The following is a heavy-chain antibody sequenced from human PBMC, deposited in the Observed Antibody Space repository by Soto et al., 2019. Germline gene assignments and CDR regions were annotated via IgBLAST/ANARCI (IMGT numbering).Heavy chain of an antibody. CDR1: GFTFSNYA. CDR2: IWYDGSDK. CDR3: ARDVCNYGSGFCGMDA. J-gene: IGHJ6*02. D-gene: IGHD3-10*01. Sequence: GGSLRLSCATSGFTFSNYAMHWVRQAPGKGLEWVAVIWYDGSDKNYADSVKGRFTISRDNSKNTLYLQMNSLRAEDTAVYYCARDVCNYGSGFCGMDAWGQGTTVTVSS. V-gene: IGHV3-33*01.